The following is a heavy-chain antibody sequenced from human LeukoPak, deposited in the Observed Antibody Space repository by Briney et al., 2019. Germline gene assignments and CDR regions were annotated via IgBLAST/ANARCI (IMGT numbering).Heavy chain of an antibody. CDR1: GDSVSNNTTA. CDR2: TYYRSKWYS. J-gene: IGHJ5*02. CDR3: ARSEVGP. D-gene: IGHD2-15*01. V-gene: IGHV6-1*01. Sequence: SQTLSLTCTISGDSVSNNTTAWNWIRQSPSRGLEWLGRTYYRSKWYSEFAVSVKSRITINPDTSKNQFSLQLNSVTPEDTAVYYCARSEVGPWGQGTLVTVSS.